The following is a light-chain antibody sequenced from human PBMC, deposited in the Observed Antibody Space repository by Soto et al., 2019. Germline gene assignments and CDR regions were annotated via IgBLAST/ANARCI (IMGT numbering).Light chain of an antibody. J-gene: IGLJ1*01. CDR3: TSYTSSSTYR. Sequence: QAALTRPASVSGSPGQSITISCTGTSSDVGGYNYVSWYQQHPGKAPKLMIYEVSNRPSGVSNRFSRSKSGNTASLTISGRQAEEEADYYCTSYTSSSTYRFGTGTKVTVL. CDR1: SSDVGGYNY. CDR2: EVS. V-gene: IGLV2-14*01.